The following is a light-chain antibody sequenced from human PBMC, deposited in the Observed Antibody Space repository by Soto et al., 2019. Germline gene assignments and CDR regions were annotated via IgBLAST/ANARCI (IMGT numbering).Light chain of an antibody. J-gene: IGLJ3*02. CDR3: LLVYSDAGV. Sequence: AVVTQEPSLTVSPGGTVTLTCGSSTGVVTSGHYPYWFQQKPGQAPRTLIYDTKNKHSWTPARFSGSLLGGKAALTLSGAQPEDEAEYYCLLVYSDAGVIGGGTKLTVL. CDR2: DTK. V-gene: IGLV7-46*01. CDR1: TGVVTSGHY.